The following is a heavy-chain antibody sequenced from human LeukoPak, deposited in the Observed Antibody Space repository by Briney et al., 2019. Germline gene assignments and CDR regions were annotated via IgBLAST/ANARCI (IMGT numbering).Heavy chain of an antibody. D-gene: IGHD3-16*02. CDR3: ARGRLRFGELSLYVY. Sequence: ASVKVSCKASGYTFTSYGISWVRQAPGQGLEWMGWISAYNGNTNYAQKLQGRVTMTTDTSTSTAYMELRSLRSDDTAVYYCARGRLRFGELSLYVYWGQGTLVTVSS. J-gene: IGHJ4*02. V-gene: IGHV1-18*01. CDR1: GYTFTSYG. CDR2: ISAYNGNT.